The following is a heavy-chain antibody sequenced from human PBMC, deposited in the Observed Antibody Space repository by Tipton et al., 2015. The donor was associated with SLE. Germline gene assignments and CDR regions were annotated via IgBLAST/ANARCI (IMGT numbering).Heavy chain of an antibody. J-gene: IGHJ5*02. Sequence: QSGPEVKKPGESLKISCKGSGYSFTSYWIGWVRQMPGKGLEWMGIIYPGDSDTRYSPSFQGQVTISADKSISTAYLQWSSLKASDTAMYYCARHRNAVVVPATGYWFDPWGQGTLVTVSP. CDR1: GYSFTSYW. CDR2: IYPGDSDT. V-gene: IGHV5-51*01. CDR3: ARHRNAVVVPATGYWFDP. D-gene: IGHD2-2*01.